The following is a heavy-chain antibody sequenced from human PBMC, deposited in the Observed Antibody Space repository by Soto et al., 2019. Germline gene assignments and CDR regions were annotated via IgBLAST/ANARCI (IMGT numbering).Heavy chain of an antibody. V-gene: IGHV3-23*01. CDR2: ISGSGGST. J-gene: IGHJ5*02. D-gene: IGHD2-15*01. CDR3: AKGRYCSGGSCYSDWFDP. CDR1: GFTFISYA. Sequence: PGGSLRLSCAASGFTFISYAMTWVRQAPGKGLEWVSAISGSGGSTYYADSVKGRFTISRDNSKNTLYLQMNSLRAEDTAVYYCAKGRYCSGGSCYSDWFDPWGQGTLVTVSS.